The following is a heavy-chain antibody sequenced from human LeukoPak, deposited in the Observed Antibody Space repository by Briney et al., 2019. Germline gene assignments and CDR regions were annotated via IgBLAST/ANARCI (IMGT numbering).Heavy chain of an antibody. CDR1: GYTFTGYY. V-gene: IGHV1-2*04. CDR3: AREALGGVISVDAFDI. CDR2: INPNSGGT. J-gene: IGHJ3*02. D-gene: IGHD3-16*01. Sequence: GASVKVSCKASGYTFTGYYMHWVRQAPGQGLEWMGWINPNSGGTNYAQKFQGWVTMTRDTSISTAYMELSRLRSDDTAVYYCAREALGGVISVDAFDIWGQGTMVTVSS.